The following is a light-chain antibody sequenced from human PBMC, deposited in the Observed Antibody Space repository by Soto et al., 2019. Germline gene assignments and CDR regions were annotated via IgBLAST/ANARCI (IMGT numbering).Light chain of an antibody. CDR1: QNINTW. Sequence: DIQMTQSPSTLSASVGDRVTITCRASQNINTWLAWYQQKQGKAHKLLIYRASSLESGVPSRFSGSGSGTEFTLTISSLQPEDFSTYYCQHYDTYSGTFGPGTKVDVK. J-gene: IGKJ3*01. CDR3: QHYDTYSGT. CDR2: RAS. V-gene: IGKV1-5*03.